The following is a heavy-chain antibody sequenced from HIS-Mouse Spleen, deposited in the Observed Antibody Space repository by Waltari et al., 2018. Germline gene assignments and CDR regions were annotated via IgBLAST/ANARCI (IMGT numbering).Heavy chain of an antibody. J-gene: IGHJ2*01. CDR3: ARASRDLLLPRYFDL. V-gene: IGHV4-59*01. CDR2: YYSGST. CDR1: GGSISSYY. Sequence: QVQLQESGPGLVKPSETLSLTCTVSGGSISSYYWSWIRQPPGKVLEWIGYYSGSTNYNPPLQSRVTLSVDTSKNQFSLKLSSVTAADTAVYYCARASRDLLLPRYFDLWGRGTLVTVSS.